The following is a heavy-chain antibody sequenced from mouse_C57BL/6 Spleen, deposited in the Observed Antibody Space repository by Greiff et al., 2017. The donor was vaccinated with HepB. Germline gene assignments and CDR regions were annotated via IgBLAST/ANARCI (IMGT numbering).Heavy chain of an antibody. V-gene: IGHV5-9*01. Sequence: EVKLMESGGGLVKPGGSLKLSCAASGFTFSSYTMSWVRQTPEKRLEWVATISGGGGNTYYPDSVKGRFTISRDNAKNTLYLQMSSLRSEDTALYYCARQKLYDYGSSYFDYWGQGTTLTVSS. D-gene: IGHD1-1*01. CDR2: ISGGGGNT. CDR3: ARQKLYDYGSSYFDY. CDR1: GFTFSSYT. J-gene: IGHJ2*01.